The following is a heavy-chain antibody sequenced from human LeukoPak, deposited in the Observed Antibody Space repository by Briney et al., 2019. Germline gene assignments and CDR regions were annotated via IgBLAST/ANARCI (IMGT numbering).Heavy chain of an antibody. CDR3: ARGSLANGGVMDV. D-gene: IGHD3-16*01. CDR2: ISSTGSNM. J-gene: IGHJ6*02. CDR1: GFSLSSHS. Sequence: GGSLRLSCAASGFSLSSHSMNWVRQAPGKGLEWVSYISSTGSNMYYADSVKGRFTISRDNAKNSLYLQVNSPRDEDTAVYYCARGSLANGGVMDVWGQGTTVTVSS. V-gene: IGHV3-48*02.